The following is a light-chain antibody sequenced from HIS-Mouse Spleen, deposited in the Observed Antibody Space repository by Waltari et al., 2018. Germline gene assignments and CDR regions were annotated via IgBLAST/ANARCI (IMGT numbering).Light chain of an antibody. CDR2: EGS. V-gene: IGLV2-23*01. J-gene: IGLJ2*01. CDR3: CSYAGSSTSVV. CDR1: SSDVGSYNL. Sequence: QSALTQPASVSGSPGQSITISCTGTSSDVGSYNLVSWYQQHPGKAPKLMIHEGSKRPSGVSNRFSGSKSGNTDSLTISGLQAEDEADYYCCSYAGSSTSVVFGGGTKLTVL.